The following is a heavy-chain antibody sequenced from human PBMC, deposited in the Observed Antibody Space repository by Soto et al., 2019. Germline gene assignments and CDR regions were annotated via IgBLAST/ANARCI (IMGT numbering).Heavy chain of an antibody. D-gene: IGHD1-26*01. CDR2: MNPNSGNT. V-gene: IGHV1-8*01. Sequence: QAQLVQSGAEVKKPGASVKVSCKASGYTFTGYDINWVRQATGQGLELMGWMNPNSGNTGYAQNFQGRVTMTRDNSIPTAYMELTSLRDDDYAVYYCAGEKVGTTGIDFWGQGTLVTVSS. CDR1: GYTFTGYD. CDR3: AGEKVGTTGIDF. J-gene: IGHJ4*02.